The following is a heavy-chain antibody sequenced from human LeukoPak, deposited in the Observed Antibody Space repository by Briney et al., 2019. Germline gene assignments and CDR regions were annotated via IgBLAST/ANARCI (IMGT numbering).Heavy chain of an antibody. CDR1: GFTFSSYW. V-gene: IGHV3-74*01. Sequence: GGSLRLSCAASGFTFSSYWMHWVRQASGKGLVWVSRINCDGSSTSYADSVKGRFTISRDNAKNTLYLQMNSLRAEDTAVYYCARGAYFDWLLSYLDYWGQGTLVTVSS. CDR3: ARGAYFDWLLSYLDY. D-gene: IGHD3-9*01. CDR2: INCDGSST. J-gene: IGHJ4*02.